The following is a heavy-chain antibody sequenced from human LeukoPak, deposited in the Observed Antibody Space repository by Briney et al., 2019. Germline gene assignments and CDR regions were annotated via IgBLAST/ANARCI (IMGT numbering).Heavy chain of an antibody. CDR2: INHSGST. D-gene: IGHD2-15*01. Sequence: SKTLSLTCAVYGGSFSGYYWSWIRQPPGKGLEWIGEINHSGSTNYNPSLKSRVTISVDTSKNQFSLKLSSVTAADTAVYYCAGGSDCSGGSCYDYWGQGTLVTVSS. CDR3: AGGSDCSGGSCYDY. J-gene: IGHJ4*02. V-gene: IGHV4-34*01. CDR1: GGSFSGYY.